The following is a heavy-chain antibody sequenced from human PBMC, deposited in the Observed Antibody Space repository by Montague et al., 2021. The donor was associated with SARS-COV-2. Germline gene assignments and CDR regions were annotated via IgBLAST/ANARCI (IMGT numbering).Heavy chain of an antibody. CDR1: GGSIYSYY. Sequence: SETLSLTCTVSGGSIYSYYWCWVWQPPGKGLEWIGHVSYSGRTNYNPSPKSRVTMSVYTSTNHFSLRLSSVTAADTAVYYCVGDTQYYDDNAWDDWFAPWGQGTLVTVSS. V-gene: IGHV4-59*01. J-gene: IGHJ5*02. CDR2: VSYSGRT. D-gene: IGHD3-16*01. CDR3: VGDTQYYDDNAWDDWFAP.